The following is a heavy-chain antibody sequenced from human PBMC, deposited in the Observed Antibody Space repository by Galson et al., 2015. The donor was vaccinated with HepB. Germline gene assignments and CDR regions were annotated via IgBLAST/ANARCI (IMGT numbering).Heavy chain of an antibody. CDR2: INPKSGGT. CDR1: GNTLTGHY. Sequence: SVKVSCKASGNTLTGHYINWVRQAPGQGLEWMGRINPKSGGTIYAQKSQGRVIMTRDTSISKPYMELSRLMSDDTAVYYCARGGTIAARLTSYGMDVWGQGTMVTVSS. J-gene: IGHJ6*02. D-gene: IGHD6-6*01. CDR3: ARGGTIAARLTSYGMDV. V-gene: IGHV1-2*06.